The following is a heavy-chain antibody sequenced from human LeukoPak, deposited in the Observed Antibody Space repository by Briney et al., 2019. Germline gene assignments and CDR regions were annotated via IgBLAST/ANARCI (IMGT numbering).Heavy chain of an antibody. CDR2: IYYSGGT. CDR1: GGSISSYY. Sequence: SETLSLTCTVSGGSISSYYWSWIRQPPGKGLEWIGYIYYSGGTNYNPSLKSRVTISVDTSKNQFSLKLSSVTAADTAVYYCARLGGADSSSWYYYYYYMDVWGKGTTVTVSS. V-gene: IGHV4-59*01. D-gene: IGHD6-13*01. CDR3: ARLGGADSSSWYYYYYYMDV. J-gene: IGHJ6*03.